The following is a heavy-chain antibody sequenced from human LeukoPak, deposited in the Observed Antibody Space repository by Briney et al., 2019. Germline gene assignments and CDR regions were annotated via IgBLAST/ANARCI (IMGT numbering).Heavy chain of an antibody. CDR1: GGSISSGGYY. Sequence: SETLSLTCTVSGGSISSGGYYWSWIRQPPGKGPEWIGYIYHSGSTYYNPSLKSRVTISVDRSKNQFSLKLSSVTAADTAVYYCARSYCSSTSCYRSYYYMDVWGKGTTVTVSS. CDR3: ARSYCSSTSCYRSYYYMDV. D-gene: IGHD2-2*01. V-gene: IGHV4-30-2*01. J-gene: IGHJ6*03. CDR2: IYHSGST.